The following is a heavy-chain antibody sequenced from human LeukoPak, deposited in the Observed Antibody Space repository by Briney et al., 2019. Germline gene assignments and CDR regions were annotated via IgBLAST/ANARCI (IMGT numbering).Heavy chain of an antibody. Sequence: GGSLRLSCATSGFIFSDYAMGWVRQAPGKGLEWVSTVHGHNYYADSVKGRFTISRDNSRSTLFLHMDNLRAEDTAVYYCTKDQTGDGYNSIWGRGTLATVSS. J-gene: IGHJ4*02. CDR3: TKDQTGDGYNSI. V-gene: IGHV3-23*01. CDR1: GFIFSDYA. CDR2: VHGHN. D-gene: IGHD5-24*01.